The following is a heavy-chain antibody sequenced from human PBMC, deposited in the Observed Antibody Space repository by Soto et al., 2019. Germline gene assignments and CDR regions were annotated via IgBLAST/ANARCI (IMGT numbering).Heavy chain of an antibody. CDR3: ARVIAAAADFDY. V-gene: IGHV1-18*01. CDR1: SYSFASYG. Sequence: QVQLVKSGAEVKKPGASVKVSCKASSYSFASYGISWVRQAPVQGLEWMGWISAYNGNTNYAQKLQGRVTMTTDTSTSTAYMELRSLRSDDTAVYYCARVIAAAADFDYWGQGTLVTVSS. J-gene: IGHJ4*02. CDR2: ISAYNGNT. D-gene: IGHD6-13*01.